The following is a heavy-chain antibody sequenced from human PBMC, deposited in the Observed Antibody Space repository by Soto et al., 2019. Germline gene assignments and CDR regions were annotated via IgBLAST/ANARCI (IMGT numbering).Heavy chain of an antibody. D-gene: IGHD6-13*01. CDR2: INQDGSEK. Sequence: PGGSLRLSCEASSFTFYNYRMSWVRQAPGKGLEWVANINQDGSEKYYVDSVKGRFTISRDDAKNSLYLLMNSLRVEDTAVYYCARARRRDWEMKQQVTYYYYGMDVWGQGTTVTVSS. V-gene: IGHV3-7*01. CDR1: SFTFYNYR. J-gene: IGHJ6*02. CDR3: ARARRRDWEMKQQVTYYYYGMDV.